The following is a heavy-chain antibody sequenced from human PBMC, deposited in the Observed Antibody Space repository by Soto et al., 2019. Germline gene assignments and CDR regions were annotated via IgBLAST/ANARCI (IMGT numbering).Heavy chain of an antibody. CDR2: ISSSGSTI. J-gene: IGHJ3*02. D-gene: IGHD3-9*01. Sequence: PGGSLRLSCAASGFTFSDYYMSWIRQAPGKGLEWVSYISSSGSTIYYADSVKGRFTISRDNAKNSLYLQINSLRAEDTAVYYCARVPYYDILTGPGAFDIWGQGTMVTVSS. CDR3: ARVPYYDILTGPGAFDI. CDR1: GFTFSDYY. V-gene: IGHV3-11*01.